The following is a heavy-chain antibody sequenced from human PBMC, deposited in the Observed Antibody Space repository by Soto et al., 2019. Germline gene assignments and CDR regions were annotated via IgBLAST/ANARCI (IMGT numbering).Heavy chain of an antibody. Sequence: QVQLQESGPGLVKPSETVSVTCNVSGGSTSGYYWTWIRQSPGTGLEWIGYIHSSGTTTYNPSLKRRGTISIDTAKNQVYRRVTSVTAADTAIYYCARHKKWAEQGWFDPWGQGTQVTVSS. CDR3: ARHKKWAEQGWFDP. CDR1: GGSTSGYY. V-gene: IGHV4-59*01. D-gene: IGHD1-26*01. CDR2: IHSSGTT. J-gene: IGHJ5*02.